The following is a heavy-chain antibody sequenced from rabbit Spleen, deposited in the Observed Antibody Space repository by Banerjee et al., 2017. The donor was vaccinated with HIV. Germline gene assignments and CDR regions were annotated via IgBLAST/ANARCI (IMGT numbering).Heavy chain of an antibody. V-gene: IGHV1S40*01. J-gene: IGHJ6*01. Sequence: QSLEESGGDLVKPGASLTLTCTASGVSFSISSYMCWVRQAPGKGLEWMACIDAGSSGFTYFASWAKGRFTISKTSSTTVTLQMTRLTAADTATYFCARDTSSSFSSYGMDLWGPGTLVTVS. CDR3: ARDTSSSFSSYGMDL. CDR2: IDAGSSGFT. CDR1: GVSFSISSY. D-gene: IGHD1-1*01.